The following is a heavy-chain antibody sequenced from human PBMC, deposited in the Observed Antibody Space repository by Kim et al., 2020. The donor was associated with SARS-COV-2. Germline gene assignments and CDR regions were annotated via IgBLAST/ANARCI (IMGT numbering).Heavy chain of an antibody. CDR3: ARKMAAFDI. CDR1: GGSISSGGYY. J-gene: IGHJ3*02. Sequence: SESLSLTCTVSGGSISSGGYYWTWLRQHPGKGLEWIGYISYSGSTYYNPSPKSRVTITVDTAKNQFSLRLSSVTAADTAVYYCARKMAAFDIWGQGTMVTVSS. CDR2: ISYSGST. V-gene: IGHV4-31*03.